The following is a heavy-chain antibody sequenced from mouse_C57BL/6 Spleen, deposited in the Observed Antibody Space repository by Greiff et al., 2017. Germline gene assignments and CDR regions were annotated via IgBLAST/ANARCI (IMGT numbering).Heavy chain of an antibody. CDR3: EGTMDYYAMDY. D-gene: IGHD2-14*01. V-gene: IGHV1-82*01. CDR1: GYAFSSSW. J-gene: IGHJ4*01. CDR2: IYPGDGDT. Sequence: VQLQQSGPELVKPGASVKISCKASGYAFSSSWMNWVKQRPGKGLEWIGRIYPGDGDTNYNGKFKGKATLTADKSSSTAYMQLSSLTSEDSAVYCCEGTMDYYAMDYWGQGTSVTVSS.